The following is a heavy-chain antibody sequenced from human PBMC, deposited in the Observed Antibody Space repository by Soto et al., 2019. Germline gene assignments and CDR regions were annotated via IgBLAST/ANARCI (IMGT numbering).Heavy chain of an antibody. J-gene: IGHJ6*02. V-gene: IGHV6-1*01. Sequence: SQTLSLTCAISGDSVSSNSAAWNWIRQSPSRGLEWLGRTYYRSKWYNDYAVSVKSRITINPGTSKNQFSLQLNSVTPEDTAVYYCARDRGDSSSSSVGRYSGMDVWGHGTTVTVSS. CDR2: TYYRSKWYN. CDR1: GDSVSSNSAA. D-gene: IGHD6-6*01. CDR3: ARDRGDSSSSSVGRYSGMDV.